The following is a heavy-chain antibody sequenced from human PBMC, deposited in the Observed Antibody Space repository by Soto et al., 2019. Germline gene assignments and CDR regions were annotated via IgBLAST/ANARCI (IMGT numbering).Heavy chain of an antibody. V-gene: IGHV4-59*08. Sequence: QVQLQESGPGLVKPSETLSLTCTVSGGSISSYYWSWIRQPPGKGLEWIGYIYYSGSTHYNPSLKSRVTISVDTSKNQFSLKLSSVTAADTAVYYCARSTTTVVTSFDYWGQGTLVTVSS. CDR2: IYYSGST. D-gene: IGHD4-17*01. CDR3: ARSTTTVVTSFDY. J-gene: IGHJ4*02. CDR1: GGSISSYY.